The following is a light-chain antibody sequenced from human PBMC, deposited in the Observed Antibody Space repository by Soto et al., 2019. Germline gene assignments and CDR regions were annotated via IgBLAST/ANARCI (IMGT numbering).Light chain of an antibody. CDR3: CSYARSITV. V-gene: IGLV2-23*01. J-gene: IGLJ7*01. CDR1: SNDVGNYIL. Sequence: QSALTQPASVSGSPGQSITISCTGTSNDVGNYILVSWYQQHPGEAPKLIIYEGSKRPSGVSTRFSGSKSGNTASLTISGLQAEDEAEYYCCSYARSITVFGGGTQLTV. CDR2: EGS.